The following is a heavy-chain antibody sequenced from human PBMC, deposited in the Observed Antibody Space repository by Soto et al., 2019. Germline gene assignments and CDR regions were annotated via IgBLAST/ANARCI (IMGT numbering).Heavy chain of an antibody. J-gene: IGHJ6*03. Sequence: QVQLVQSGAEVKKPGASVKVSCKASGYTFTSYYMHWVRQAPGQGLEWMGIINPSGGSTSYAQKFQRRVTMTSDESTRTVYLELRSLRSADKTVYYCSAGNYDILSAVVYYYYYMDVWGRGTTVTVSS. D-gene: IGHD3-9*01. CDR2: INPSGGST. CDR3: SAGNYDILSAVVYYYYYMDV. V-gene: IGHV1-46*03. CDR1: GYTFTSYY.